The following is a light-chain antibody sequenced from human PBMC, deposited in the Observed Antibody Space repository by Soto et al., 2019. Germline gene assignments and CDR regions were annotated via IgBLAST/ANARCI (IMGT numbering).Light chain of an antibody. Sequence: QSVLTQPPSVSGAPGQRVTMSCTGSRSNIGAGYHVHWYQQLPGTAPKLLIYTNRYRPSGVPDRFSGSRSGTSASLAITGLQAEDEADYYCQSYDSSLGYVFGTGTKVTVL. V-gene: IGLV1-40*01. CDR3: QSYDSSLGYV. J-gene: IGLJ1*01. CDR2: TNR. CDR1: RSNIGAGYH.